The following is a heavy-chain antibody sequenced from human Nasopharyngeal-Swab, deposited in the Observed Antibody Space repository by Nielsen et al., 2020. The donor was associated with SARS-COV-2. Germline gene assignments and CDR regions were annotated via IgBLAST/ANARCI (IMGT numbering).Heavy chain of an antibody. CDR2: IYYGGST. CDR1: GGSISSSSHY. D-gene: IGHD2-15*01. J-gene: IGHJ3*01. Sequence: SETLSLTCTVSGGSISSSSHYWGWIRQAPGKGLEWIGSIYYGGSTYYNPSLKSRVTMSVDTSTDQFSLNLRPVTAADTAIYYCARTVVMVVGASPVDPFDVWGLGAMVAVSS. CDR3: ARTVVMVVGASPVDPFDV. V-gene: IGHV4-39*01.